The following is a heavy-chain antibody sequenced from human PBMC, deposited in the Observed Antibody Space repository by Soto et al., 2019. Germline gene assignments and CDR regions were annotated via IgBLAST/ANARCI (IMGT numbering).Heavy chain of an antibody. D-gene: IGHD2-15*01. J-gene: IGHJ6*02. CDR3: AKGGYCSGGSCYYYYGMDV. CDR2: ISYDGSNK. Sequence: VQLVESGGGVVQPGRSLRLSCAASGFTFSSYGMHWVRQAPGKGLEWVAVISYDGSNKYYADSVKGRFTISRDNSKNTLYLQMNSLRAEDTAVYYCAKGGYCSGGSCYYYYGMDVWGQGTTVTVSS. V-gene: IGHV3-30*18. CDR1: GFTFSSYG.